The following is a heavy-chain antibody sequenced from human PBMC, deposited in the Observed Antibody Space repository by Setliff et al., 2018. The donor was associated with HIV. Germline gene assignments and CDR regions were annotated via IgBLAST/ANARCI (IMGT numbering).Heavy chain of an antibody. J-gene: IGHJ6*03. V-gene: IGHV3-13*01. Sequence: PGGSLRLSCAASKFTFSSYDMHWVRQATGKGLEWVSGIGPSGDTYYPGSVKGRFTISRDNAKNSLYLQMNSLRAEDTAVYYCARDGVRRVVVIPYYYYMDVWGKGTTVTV. CDR3: ARDGVRRVVVIPYYYYMDV. CDR2: IGPSGDT. D-gene: IGHD3-22*01. CDR1: KFTFSSYD.